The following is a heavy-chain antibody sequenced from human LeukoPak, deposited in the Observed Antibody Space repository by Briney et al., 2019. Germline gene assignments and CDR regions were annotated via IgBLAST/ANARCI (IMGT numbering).Heavy chain of an antibody. CDR2: ISGDGGST. D-gene: IGHD3-16*01. V-gene: IGHV3-43*02. CDR3: AKDIMGITLGVGTRGLVDY. J-gene: IGHJ4*02. CDR1: GFTFDDYA. Sequence: PGGSLRLSCAASGFTFDDYAMHWVRQAPGKGLEWVSLISGDGGSTYYADSVKGRFTISRDNSKDSLYLQMNSLRTEDTALYYCAKDIMGITLGVGTRGLVDYWGQGTLVTVSS.